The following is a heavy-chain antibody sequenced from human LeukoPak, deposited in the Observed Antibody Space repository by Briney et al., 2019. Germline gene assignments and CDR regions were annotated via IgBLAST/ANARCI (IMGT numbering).Heavy chain of an antibody. CDR1: GFTFGSFG. J-gene: IGHJ4*02. CDR3: ARDKGGGLDY. CDR2: IWGDGGTQ. Sequence: GGSLRLSCAPSGFTFGSFGMHWVRQAPGKGLEWVAIIWGDGGTQYYGDSVKGRVTISRDNSKNMLYLQMNSLRAVDTAVYYCARDKGGGLDYWGQGTLVTVSS. V-gene: IGHV3-33*01. D-gene: IGHD3-16*01.